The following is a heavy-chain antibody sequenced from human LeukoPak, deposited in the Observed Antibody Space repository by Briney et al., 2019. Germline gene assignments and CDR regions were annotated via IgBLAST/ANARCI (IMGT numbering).Heavy chain of an antibody. CDR1: GGTFSSYA. D-gene: IGHD3-16*01. Sequence: SVKVSCKASGGTFSSYAISWVRQAPGQGLEWMGRIIPILGIANYAQKFQGRVTITADKSTSTAYMDLSSLRSEDTAVYYCARGGDYGMDVWGQGTTVTVSS. J-gene: IGHJ6*02. CDR3: ARGGDYGMDV. V-gene: IGHV1-69*04. CDR2: IIPILGIA.